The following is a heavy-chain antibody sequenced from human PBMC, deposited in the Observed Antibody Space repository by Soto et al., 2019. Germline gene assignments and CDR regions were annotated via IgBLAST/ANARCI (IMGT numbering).Heavy chain of an antibody. J-gene: IGHJ5*02. CDR3: ARAAYSGSDGWFDP. V-gene: IGHV4-59*01. Sequence: SETLSLTCTVSGGSMSHYYWSWIRRPPGKGLEWIGNIYYSGSTLYNPSLESRVTISVDTSKNQFSLTVSSVTAADTAVYFCARAAYSGSDGWFDPWGQGTLVTVSS. D-gene: IGHD1-26*01. CDR2: IYYSGST. CDR1: GGSMSHYY.